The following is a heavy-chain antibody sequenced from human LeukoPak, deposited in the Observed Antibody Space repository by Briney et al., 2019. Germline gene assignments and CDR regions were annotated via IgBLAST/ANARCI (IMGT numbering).Heavy chain of an antibody. Sequence: ASVKVSCKVSGYTLTELSMHWVRQAPGKGLEWMGWINPNSGGTNYAQKFQGRVTMTRDTSISTAYMELSRLRSDDTAVYYCARVVGCSGGSCYYYYGMDVWGQGATVTVSS. V-gene: IGHV1-2*02. CDR3: ARVVGCSGGSCYYYYGMDV. J-gene: IGHJ6*02. CDR2: INPNSGGT. CDR1: GYTLTELS. D-gene: IGHD2-15*01.